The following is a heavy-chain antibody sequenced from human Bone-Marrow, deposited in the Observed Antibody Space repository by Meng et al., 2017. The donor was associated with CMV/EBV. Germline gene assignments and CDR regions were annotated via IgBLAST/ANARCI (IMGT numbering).Heavy chain of an antibody. J-gene: IGHJ4*02. Sequence: GGSLSLSCAASGVTFSSYAMGWVRQAPGKGLEWVSGISGSGGSTYYADSVKGRFTISRDNSTNTLYLQMNSLRAEDTAVYYCAKARSVYDFWSGGDYWGQGTLVTVSS. V-gene: IGHV3-23*01. CDR1: GVTFSSYA. CDR2: ISGSGGST. D-gene: IGHD3-3*01. CDR3: AKARSVYDFWSGGDY.